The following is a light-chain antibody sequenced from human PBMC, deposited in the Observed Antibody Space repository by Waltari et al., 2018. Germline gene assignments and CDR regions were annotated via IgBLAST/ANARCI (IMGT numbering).Light chain of an antibody. V-gene: IGKV3-20*01. Sequence: EIVLTQSPGTLSLSPGERATISCRASQSVGKSLAWYQQKPGQAPRLLIYDASSRATGIQDRFSGSGFGTDFSLTISRLEPEDFAVYYCQKYVSLPATFGQGTKVEIK. CDR3: QKYVSLPAT. CDR1: QSVGKS. CDR2: DAS. J-gene: IGKJ1*01.